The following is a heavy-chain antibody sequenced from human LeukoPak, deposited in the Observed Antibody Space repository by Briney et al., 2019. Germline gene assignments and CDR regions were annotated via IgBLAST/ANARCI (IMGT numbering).Heavy chain of an antibody. Sequence: SETLSLTCAVSGSSISSGYYWGWIRQPPGKGLEWIGNIYHSGSTSYNSSLKSRVTISVDTSKNQFSLKLSSVTAADTAVYYCARLRSGYSSTFYYFDYWGQGTLVTVSS. V-gene: IGHV4-38-2*01. CDR2: IYHSGST. CDR3: ARLRSGYSSTFYYFDY. D-gene: IGHD6-13*01. J-gene: IGHJ4*02. CDR1: GSSISSGYY.